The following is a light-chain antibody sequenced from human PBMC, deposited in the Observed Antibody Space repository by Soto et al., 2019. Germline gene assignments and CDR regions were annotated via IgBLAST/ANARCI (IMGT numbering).Light chain of an antibody. J-gene: IGLJ2*01. Sequence: QLVLTQPASVSGSPGQSITISCTGTSSDVGGYDYVSWFQQHPGKVPKLIIYEVNNRPSGVSNRFSASKSGNTASLTISGLQPEDEADYYCTSYTTTTTPVVFGGGTQLTVL. CDR2: EVN. CDR1: SSDVGGYDY. CDR3: TSYTTTTTPVV. V-gene: IGLV2-14*01.